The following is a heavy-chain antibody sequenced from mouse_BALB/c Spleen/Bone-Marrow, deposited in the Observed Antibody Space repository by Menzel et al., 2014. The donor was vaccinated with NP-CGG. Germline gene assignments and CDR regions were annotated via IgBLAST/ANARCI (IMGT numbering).Heavy chain of an antibody. D-gene: IGHD1-3*01. V-gene: IGHV1-69*02. CDR2: VDPSDGYT. J-gene: IGHJ3*01. CDR1: GYTFTTYR. Sequence: QVQLKESGAELVTPGASVKLSCKASGYTFTTYRMHWVKQRPGHGLEWIGQVDPSDGYTNYSQMFKGKATLTVDKSSSTAYMQLSSLSSEDSAVYYCARGGDNFAWFAYWGQGTLVTVSA. CDR3: ARGGDNFAWFAY.